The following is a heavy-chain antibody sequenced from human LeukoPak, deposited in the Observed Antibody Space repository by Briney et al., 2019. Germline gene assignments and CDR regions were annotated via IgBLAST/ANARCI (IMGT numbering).Heavy chain of an antibody. D-gene: IGHD3-22*01. Sequence: GGSLRLSCAASGFTFSSYAMSWVRQAPVKGLEWVSAISGSGGSTYYADSVKGRFTISRDNSKNTLYLQMNSLRAEDTAVYYCAKARDSSGYYFGYWGQGTLVTVSS. CDR3: AKARDSSGYYFGY. J-gene: IGHJ4*02. CDR2: ISGSGGST. V-gene: IGHV3-23*01. CDR1: GFTFSSYA.